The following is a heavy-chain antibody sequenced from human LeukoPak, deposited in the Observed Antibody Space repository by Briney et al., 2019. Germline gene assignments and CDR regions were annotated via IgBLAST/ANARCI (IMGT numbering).Heavy chain of an antibody. V-gene: IGHV3-23*01. J-gene: IGHJ4*02. CDR3: AKAADYYDSSGYYVPFDY. D-gene: IGHD3-22*01. CDR1: GFTFSSHA. Sequence: ARSLRLSCAASGFTFSSHAMSWVRQAPGKGLEWVSAISGSGGSTYYADSVKGRFTISRNNSKNALYLQMNSLRAEDTAVYYCAKAADYYDSSGYYVPFDYWGQGTLVTVSS. CDR2: ISGSGGST.